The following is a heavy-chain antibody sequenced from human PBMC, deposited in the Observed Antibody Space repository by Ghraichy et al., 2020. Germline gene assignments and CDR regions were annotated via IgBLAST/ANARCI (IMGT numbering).Heavy chain of an antibody. CDR1: GYSFTSYW. J-gene: IGHJ5*02. V-gene: IGHV5-51*01. Sequence: GESLNISCKGSGYSFTSYWIGWVRQMPGKGLEWMGIIYPGDSDTRYSPSFQGQVTISADKSINTAYLQWSSLKASDTAMYYCATVVPYTEARENWFDPWGQGTLVTVSS. CDR3: ATVVPYTEARENWFDP. CDR2: IYPGDSDT. D-gene: IGHD3-16*01.